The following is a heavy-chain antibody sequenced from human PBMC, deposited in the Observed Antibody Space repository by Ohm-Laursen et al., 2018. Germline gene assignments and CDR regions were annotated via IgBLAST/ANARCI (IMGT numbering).Heavy chain of an antibody. Sequence: SETLSLTCDVSGLSISNSNWWGWIRQPPGKGLEWVGYLYYSGTTYYNPSLKSRVTMSVDTSKNQFSVKLTPVTAVDTAVYYCATSPHDIMSSKDYWGQGTLVTVSS. CDR3: ATSPHDIMSSKDY. J-gene: IGHJ4*02. CDR2: LYYSGTT. V-gene: IGHV4-28*01. CDR1: GLSISNSNW. D-gene: IGHD3-9*01.